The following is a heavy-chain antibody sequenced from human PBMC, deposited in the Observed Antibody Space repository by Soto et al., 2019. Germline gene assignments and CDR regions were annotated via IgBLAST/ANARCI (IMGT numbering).Heavy chain of an antibody. D-gene: IGHD6-13*01. J-gene: IGHJ5*02. CDR3: AREIAAAGMDDWFDP. CDR2: IYTSGST. V-gene: IGHV4-4*07. Sequence: WETLSLTCTVSGGSISGYYWSWIRQPAGKGLEWIGRIYTSGSTNYNPSLKSRVTMSVDTSKNQFSLKLSSMTAADTAVYYCAREIAAAGMDDWFDPWGQGTLVTVSS. CDR1: GGSISGYY.